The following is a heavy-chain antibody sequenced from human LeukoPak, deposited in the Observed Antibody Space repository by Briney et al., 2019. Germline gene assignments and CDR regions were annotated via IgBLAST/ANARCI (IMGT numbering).Heavy chain of an antibody. CDR1: GFTFSSDA. CDR2: ISGRGGRT. V-gene: IGHV3-23*01. CDR3: AKGDFYGSGRDYYYYMDV. J-gene: IGHJ6*03. D-gene: IGHD3-10*01. Sequence: GGSRRLAWAAAGFTFSSDAMSWVRQAPGKGREWVSAISGRGGRTYYADSVKGRFTISRDNSKNPLYLQTNSLRAEDTAVYNCAKGDFYGSGRDYYYYMDVWGKGTTVTISS.